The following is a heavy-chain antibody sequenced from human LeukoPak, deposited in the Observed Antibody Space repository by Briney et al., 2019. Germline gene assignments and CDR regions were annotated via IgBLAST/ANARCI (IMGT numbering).Heavy chain of an antibody. Sequence: ASVKVSCKASGYTFTSYDINWVRQATGQGLEWMGWMNPNSGNTGYAQKFQGRVTITTTTSISTAYMELSSLRSEDTAVYYCASSGRGHTAMASWGQGTLVTVSS. D-gene: IGHD5-18*01. CDR2: MNPNSGNT. CDR1: GYTFTSYD. CDR3: ASSGRGHTAMAS. V-gene: IGHV1-8*03. J-gene: IGHJ4*02.